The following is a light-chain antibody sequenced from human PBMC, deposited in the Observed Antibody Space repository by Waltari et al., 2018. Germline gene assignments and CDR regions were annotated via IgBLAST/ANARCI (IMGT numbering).Light chain of an antibody. V-gene: IGKV3-15*01. CDR3: QQYNDWPRT. CDR1: QSINTN. Sequence: EIVMTQSPGTLSMSPGERATLSCRASQSINTNLAWYQPKPGQSPRLVIYAASTRATGRPARFSGSGSGTEFTLTISSLQSEDVAVYYCQQYNDWPRTFGQGTKVEIK. CDR2: AAS. J-gene: IGKJ1*01.